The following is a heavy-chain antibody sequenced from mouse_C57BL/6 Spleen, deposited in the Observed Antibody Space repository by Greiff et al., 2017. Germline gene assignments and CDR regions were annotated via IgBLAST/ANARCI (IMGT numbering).Heavy chain of an antibody. Sequence: EVMLVESGGGLVKPGGSLKLSCAASGFTFSSYAMSWVRQTPEKRLEWVATISDGGSYTYYPDNVKGRFTISRDNAKNNLYLQMSHLKSEDTAMXYCARDRWLAYWGQGTLVTVSA. CDR2: ISDGGSYT. V-gene: IGHV5-4*01. CDR3: ARDRWLAY. J-gene: IGHJ3*01. CDR1: GFTFSSYA.